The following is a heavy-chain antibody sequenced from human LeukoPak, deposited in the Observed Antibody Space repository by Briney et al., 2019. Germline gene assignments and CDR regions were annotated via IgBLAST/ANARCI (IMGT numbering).Heavy chain of an antibody. CDR2: ISSSSSYI. V-gene: IGHV3-21*01. CDR3: AREGQLWDLEYYSDY. D-gene: IGHD3-16*01. Sequence: NTGGSLRLSCAASDFSFITYAMSWVRQAPGKGLEWVSSISSSSSYIYYADSVKGRFTISRDNAKNSLYLQMNSLRAEDTAVYYCAREGQLWDLEYYSDYWGQGTLVTVSS. J-gene: IGHJ4*02. CDR1: DFSFITYA.